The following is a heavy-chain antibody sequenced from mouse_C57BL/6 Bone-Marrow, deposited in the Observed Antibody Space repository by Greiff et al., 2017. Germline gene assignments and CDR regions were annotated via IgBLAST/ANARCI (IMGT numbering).Heavy chain of an antibody. CDR3: TYLRVALDY. CDR2: IRLKSDNYAT. D-gene: IGHD1-1*01. J-gene: IGHJ2*01. Sequence: DVKLVESGGGLVQPGGSLKLSCVASGFTFSNYWMNWVRQSPEKGLEWVAQIRLKSDNYATHYAESVKGRFTISRDDSKSSVYMQMNNLRAEDTGIYYCTYLRVALDYWGQGTTLTVSS. CDR1: GFTFSNYW. V-gene: IGHV6-3*01.